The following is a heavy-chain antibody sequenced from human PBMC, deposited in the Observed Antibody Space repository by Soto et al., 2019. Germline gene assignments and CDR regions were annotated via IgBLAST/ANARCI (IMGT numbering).Heavy chain of an antibody. D-gene: IGHD5-18*01. CDR2: INHSGST. CDR3: ARGARLTWIQLWGLDY. Sequence: SETLSLTCAVYGGSFSGYYWSWIRQPPGKGLEWIGEINHSGSTNYNPSLKSRVTISVDTSKNQFSLKLSSVTAADTAVYYCARGARLTWIQLWGLDYWGQGTLVTVSS. J-gene: IGHJ4*02. V-gene: IGHV4-34*01. CDR1: GGSFSGYY.